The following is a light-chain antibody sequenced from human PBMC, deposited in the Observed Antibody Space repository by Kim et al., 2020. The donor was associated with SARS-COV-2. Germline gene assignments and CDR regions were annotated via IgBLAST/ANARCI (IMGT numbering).Light chain of an antibody. Sequence: EIVLTQSPATLSLSPGERATLSCRASQSVSSYLAWYQQKPGQAPRLLIYDASNRATGIPARFSGSGSGTDFTLTISSLEPEDYAVYFCQERSKWPAITFGEGTRREIK. V-gene: IGKV3-11*01. CDR2: DAS. CDR1: QSVSSY. J-gene: IGKJ5*01. CDR3: QERSKWPAIT.